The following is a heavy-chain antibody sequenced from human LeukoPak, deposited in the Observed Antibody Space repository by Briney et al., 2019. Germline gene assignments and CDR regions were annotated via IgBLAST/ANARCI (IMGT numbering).Heavy chain of an antibody. D-gene: IGHD2-15*01. V-gene: IGHV3-48*02. Sequence: GGSLRLSCAASRFIFSSYSMNWVRQAPGKGLEWVSYIWSSDSTISYADSVKGRFTISSDNAKNSLYLQMNSLRDEDTAVYYCARDWAYSFDYWGQGTLVTVSS. CDR2: IWSSDSTI. CDR3: ARDWAYSFDY. CDR1: RFIFSSYS. J-gene: IGHJ4*02.